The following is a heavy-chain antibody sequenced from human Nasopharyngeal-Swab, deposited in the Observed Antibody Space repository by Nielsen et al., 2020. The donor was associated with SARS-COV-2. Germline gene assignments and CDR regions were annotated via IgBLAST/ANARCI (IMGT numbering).Heavy chain of an antibody. CDR2: IYWDDDK. J-gene: IGHJ5*02. D-gene: IGHD5-12*01. Sequence: RQAPGKALEWLALIYWDDDKRYSPSLKSRLTITKDTSKNQVVLTMTNMDPVDTATYYCAHRGYSGYDYPGEFDPWGQGTLVTVSS. CDR3: AHRGYSGYDYPGEFDP. V-gene: IGHV2-5*02.